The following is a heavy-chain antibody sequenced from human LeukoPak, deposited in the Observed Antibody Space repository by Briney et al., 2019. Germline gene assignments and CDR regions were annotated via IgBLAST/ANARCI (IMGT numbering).Heavy chain of an antibody. CDR2: ISGSGGST. J-gene: IGHJ5*02. Sequence: SGGSLRLSCAASGFTFTSYAMSWVRQAPGKGLEWVSAISGSGGSTYYADSVKGRFTISRDNSKNTLYLQMNSLRAEDTAIYYCAKENWGYNWKYDSSGSGINHWGQGTLVTFSS. CDR3: AKENWGYNWKYDSSGSGINH. CDR1: GFTFTSYA. V-gene: IGHV3-23*01. D-gene: IGHD3-22*01.